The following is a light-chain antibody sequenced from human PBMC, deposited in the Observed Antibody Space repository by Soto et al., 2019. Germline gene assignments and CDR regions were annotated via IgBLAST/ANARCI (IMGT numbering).Light chain of an antibody. CDR1: TGAVTSGYY. J-gene: IGLJ2*01. CDR2: STI. V-gene: IGLV7-43*01. Sequence: QAVVTQEPSLTVSPGGTVTLTCASSTGAVTSGYYPNWFQQKPGQAPRALIYSTIHKHSWTPARFSGFLLGGKAALTLSGVQPEDEAEYYCLLYFGGAHVVFGGGTKVTVL. CDR3: LLYFGGAHVV.